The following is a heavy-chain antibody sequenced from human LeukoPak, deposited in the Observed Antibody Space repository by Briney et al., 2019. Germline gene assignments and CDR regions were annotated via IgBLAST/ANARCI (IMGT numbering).Heavy chain of an antibody. CDR2: IKLDGSEK. CDR3: ARDQYDTWSRRGNFDS. Sequence: GRSLRLSCAASGFTFDDYAMHWVRQAPGKGLEWVANIKLDGSEKNYVDSVKGRFTISRDNTKNSLYLQMNSLRAEDTAVFYCARDQYDTWSRRGNFDSWGQGTLVIVSS. J-gene: IGHJ4*02. CDR1: GFTFDDYA. D-gene: IGHD3-3*01. V-gene: IGHV3-7*03.